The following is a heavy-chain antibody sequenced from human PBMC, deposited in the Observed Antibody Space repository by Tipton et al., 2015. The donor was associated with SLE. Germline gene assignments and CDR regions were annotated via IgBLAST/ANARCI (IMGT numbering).Heavy chain of an antibody. CDR2: ISSGSSPI. CDR3: AKIVGATWGGFDY. V-gene: IGHV3-48*03. Sequence: GSLRLSCAASGFTFSNYEMNWVRQAPGQSLEWLSYISSGSSPIYYAESVQGRFTVSRDDAKNSVYLHMNSLRAEDTAVYYCAKIVGATWGGFDYWGQGTLVTVSS. J-gene: IGHJ4*02. D-gene: IGHD1-26*01. CDR1: GFTFSNYE.